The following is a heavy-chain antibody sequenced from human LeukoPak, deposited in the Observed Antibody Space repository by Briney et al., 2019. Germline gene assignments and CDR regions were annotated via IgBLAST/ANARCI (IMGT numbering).Heavy chain of an antibody. V-gene: IGHV3-30-3*01. CDR1: GFTFSSYS. Sequence: GGSLRLSCAASGFTFSSYSMHWVRQAPGKGLEWVALISSDGFNKYYADSVKGRFTISRDNSKNALYLQMSSLRPEDTAMYYCARDPYLPSWAFYFDYCGQGTLVTVSS. CDR2: ISSDGFNK. J-gene: IGHJ4*02. D-gene: IGHD2-2*01. CDR3: ARDPYLPSWAFYFDY.